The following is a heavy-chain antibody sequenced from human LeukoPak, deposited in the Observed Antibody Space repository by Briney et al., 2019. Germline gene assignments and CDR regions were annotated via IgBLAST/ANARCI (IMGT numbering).Heavy chain of an antibody. D-gene: IGHD1-26*01. CDR3: TRDSGTYNWFDP. CDR1: GFTFCGSA. CDR2: IDKKDNGNAKAT. Sequence: GGSLRLSCAASGFTFCGSAIHGVRQSSGRGLEWGGHIDKKDNGNAKATAYVASVKGRFTISRDDSINTAYLKMKSLKTDDTARYYCTRDSGTYNWFDPWGQGTLVTVSS. V-gene: IGHV3-73*01. J-gene: IGHJ5*02.